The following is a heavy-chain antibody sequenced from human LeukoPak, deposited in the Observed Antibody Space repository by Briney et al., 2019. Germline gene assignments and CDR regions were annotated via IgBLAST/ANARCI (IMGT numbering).Heavy chain of an antibody. D-gene: IGHD3-3*01. Sequence: ASVKVSCKASGYTFTSYAMNWVRQAPGQGLEWMGRINPNSGGTNYAQKFQGRVTMTRDTSISTAYMELSRLRSDDTAVYYCARTSLTIFGGGYYYGMDVWGQGTTVTVSS. CDR3: ARTSLTIFGGGYYYGMDV. J-gene: IGHJ6*02. V-gene: IGHV1-2*06. CDR2: INPNSGGT. CDR1: GYTFTSYA.